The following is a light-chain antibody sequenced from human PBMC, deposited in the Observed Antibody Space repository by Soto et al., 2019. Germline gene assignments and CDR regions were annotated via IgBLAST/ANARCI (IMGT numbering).Light chain of an antibody. CDR2: GAS. CDR3: QQYGSSPRT. CDR1: QSVSSSY. Sequence: EIVLTQSPGTLSWSPGERATLSCRASQSVSSSYLAWYQQKPGQAPRLLIYGASSRATGIPDRFSGSGSGTDFTLTISRLEPEDFAMYYCQQYGSSPRTFGQGTKLEIK. V-gene: IGKV3-20*01. J-gene: IGKJ2*01.